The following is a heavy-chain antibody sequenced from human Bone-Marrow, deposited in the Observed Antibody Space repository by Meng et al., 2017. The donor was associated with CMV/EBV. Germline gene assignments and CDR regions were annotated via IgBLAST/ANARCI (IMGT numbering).Heavy chain of an antibody. CDR1: GYTFTSYG. J-gene: IGHJ4*02. CDR2: ISAYNGNT. CDR3: AVRFLEWGLDY. D-gene: IGHD3-3*01. V-gene: IGHV1-18*01. Sequence: SCKTSGYTFTSYGISWVRQAPGQGLEWMGWISAYNGNTNYAQKLQGRVTMTTDTSTSTAYMELRSLRSDDTAVYYCAVRFLEWGLDYWGQGTLVTVSS.